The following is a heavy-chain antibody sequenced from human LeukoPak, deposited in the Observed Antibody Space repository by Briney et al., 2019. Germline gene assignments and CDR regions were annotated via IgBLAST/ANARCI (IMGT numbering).Heavy chain of an antibody. V-gene: IGHV4-34*01. CDR3: ARGTRQLIAVAGTGYFDY. J-gene: IGHJ4*02. CDR2: INHSGST. Sequence: PSETLSLTCAVYGGSFSGYYWSWIRQPPGKGLEWIGEINHSGSTNYNPSLKSRVTISVDTSKNQFSLKLSSVTAADTAVYYCARGTRQLIAVAGTGYFDYWGQGTLVTVSS. D-gene: IGHD6-19*01. CDR1: GGSFSGYY.